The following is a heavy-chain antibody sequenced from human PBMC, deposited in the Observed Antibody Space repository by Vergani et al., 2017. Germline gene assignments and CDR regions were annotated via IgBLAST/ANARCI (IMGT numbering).Heavy chain of an antibody. CDR1: GFSFGDYA. CDR2: IRNKAYGGTT. CDR3: SRVRGYSFGYSDY. D-gene: IGHD5-18*01. J-gene: IGHJ4*02. Sequence: EVQLVESGGGLVPPGRSLRLPCAASGFSFGDYAMTWVRQAPGKGLEWVAFIRNKAYGGTTEYAASVKGRFTISRDDSKRLAYLQLSGLKTEDTAVYFCSRVRGYSFGYSDYWGQGTLVTVSS. V-gene: IGHV3-49*04.